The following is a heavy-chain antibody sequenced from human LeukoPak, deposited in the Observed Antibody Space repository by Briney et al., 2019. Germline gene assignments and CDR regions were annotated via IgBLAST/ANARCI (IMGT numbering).Heavy chain of an antibody. V-gene: IGHV4-4*09. J-gene: IGHJ4*02. CDR1: GDSMNGFY. CDR2: IHSGGTT. Sequence: SETLSLTCTVSGDSMNGFYWTWIRQPPGEGLEWIGHIHSGGTTSYNSALKSRVTMSLDTSKSHFSLSLTSATAADTAFYYCARRRGDYGEGEFLYWGQGTLVTVSS. D-gene: IGHD4-17*01. CDR3: ARRRGDYGEGEFLY.